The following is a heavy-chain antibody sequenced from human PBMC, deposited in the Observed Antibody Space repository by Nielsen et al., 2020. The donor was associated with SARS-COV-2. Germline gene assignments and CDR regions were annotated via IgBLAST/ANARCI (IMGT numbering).Heavy chain of an antibody. CDR1: GGSFGGYY. V-gene: IGHV4-34*01. D-gene: IGHD4-17*01. CDR3: ARGRDTTTNSYLDV. J-gene: IGHJ6*02. CDR2: ILHSGFT. Sequence: SETLSLTCAVYGGSFGGYYWSWIRQPPGRGLEWLGEILHSGFTNNNPSLTTRLIISSDKSKNQFSLRLRSVTAADTAIYYCARGRDTTTNSYLDVWGQGTTVTVSS.